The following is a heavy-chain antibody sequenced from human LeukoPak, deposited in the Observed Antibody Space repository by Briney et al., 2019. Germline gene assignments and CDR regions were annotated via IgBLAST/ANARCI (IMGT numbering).Heavy chain of an antibody. J-gene: IGHJ4*02. CDR3: ARPLLGITFGGVIPGSIDY. D-gene: IGHD3-16*02. CDR2: VYHSGST. V-gene: IGHV4-38-2*01. CDR1: GYSISSGYY. Sequence: SETLSLTCAVSGYSISSGYYWGWIRQPPGKGLEWIGSVYHSGSTYYNPSLKSRVTISVDTSKNQFSLKLSSVTAADTAVYYCARPLLGITFGGVIPGSIDYWGQGTLVTVSS.